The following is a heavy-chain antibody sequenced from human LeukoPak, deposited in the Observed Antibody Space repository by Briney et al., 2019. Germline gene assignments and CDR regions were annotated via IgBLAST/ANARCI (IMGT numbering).Heavy chain of an antibody. J-gene: IGHJ1*01. CDR2: INPNSGGT. CDR1: GYTFTGYY. V-gene: IGHV1-2*02. CDR3: ARAYCSGGSCYSGKGFGR. D-gene: IGHD2-15*01. Sequence: ASVKVSCKASGYTFTGYYMHWVRHAPGQGLEWMGWINPNSGGTNYAQKFQGRVTLTRDTSIRTAYMERRRPRADDTGVYYCARAYCSGGSCYSGKGFGRWGQGILVT.